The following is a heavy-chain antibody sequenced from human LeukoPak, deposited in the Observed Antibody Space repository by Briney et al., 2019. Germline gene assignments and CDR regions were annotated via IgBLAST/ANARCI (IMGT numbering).Heavy chain of an antibody. Sequence: SVKVSCKASGGTFSSYAISWVRQAPGQGLEWMGGIIPIFGTANYAQKFQGRVTITTDESTSTAYMELSSLRSEDTAVYYCAKDDFSSSSSDSWGQGTLVTVSS. CDR2: IIPIFGTA. CDR1: GGTFSSYA. V-gene: IGHV1-69*05. CDR3: AKDDFSSSSSDS. J-gene: IGHJ4*02. D-gene: IGHD6-6*01.